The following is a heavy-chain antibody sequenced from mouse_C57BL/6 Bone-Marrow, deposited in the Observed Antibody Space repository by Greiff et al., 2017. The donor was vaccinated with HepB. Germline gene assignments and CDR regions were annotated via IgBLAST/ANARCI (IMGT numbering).Heavy chain of an antibody. CDR1: GYTFTSYG. J-gene: IGHJ3*01. Sequence: QVQLKESGAELARPGASVKLSCKASGYTFTSYGISWVKQRTGQGLEWIGEIYPRSGNTYYNEKFKGKATLTADKSSSTAYMELRSLTSEDSAVYFCARELGYGPFAYWGQGTLVTVSA. V-gene: IGHV1-81*01. CDR2: IYPRSGNT. CDR3: ARELGYGPFAY. D-gene: IGHD2-2*01.